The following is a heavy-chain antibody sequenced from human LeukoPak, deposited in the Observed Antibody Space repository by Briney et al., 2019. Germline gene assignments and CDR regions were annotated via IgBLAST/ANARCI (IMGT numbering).Heavy chain of an antibody. CDR2: ISGRGAST. J-gene: IGHJ4*02. CDR3: AKGYDEEGLDY. V-gene: IGHV3-23*01. Sequence: GGSLRLSCAAAGFTFSSYAMSWVRQAPGKGPEWVSAISGRGASTYYADSMKGRFTVSRDNSKSTLSLQMNSLRAEDTAIYYCAKGYDEEGLDYWGQGTLVTVSS. D-gene: IGHD3-3*01. CDR1: GFTFSSYA.